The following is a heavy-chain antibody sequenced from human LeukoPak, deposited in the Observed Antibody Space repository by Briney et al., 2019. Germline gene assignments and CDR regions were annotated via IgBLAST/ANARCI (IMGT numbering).Heavy chain of an antibody. Sequence: ASVKVSCKASGYPFTSYGINWVRQAPGQGLEWMGWINPYNGHTNYAHNLQGRVTVTTDTSTSTAYMELRSLRSDDTAVYYCARVGGTIRLTDYGMDVWGQGTTVTVSS. J-gene: IGHJ6*02. CDR2: INPYNGHT. CDR1: GYPFTSYG. D-gene: IGHD2-2*01. CDR3: ARVGGTIRLTDYGMDV. V-gene: IGHV1-18*01.